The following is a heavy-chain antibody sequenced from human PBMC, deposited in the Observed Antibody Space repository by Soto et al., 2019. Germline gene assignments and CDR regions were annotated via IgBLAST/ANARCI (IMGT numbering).Heavy chain of an antibody. CDR3: VAELDFGKLSVV. CDR1: GDTFKNSV. J-gene: IGHJ6*02. CDR2: TIPLFGTT. V-gene: IGHV1-69*01. D-gene: IGHD3-10*01. Sequence: QVQLVQSGVEVKKPGSSVRVSCKASGDTFKNSVISWVRQAPGQGLEWMGGTIPLFGTTDYAQKFQGRLKITTDESTTTAYMEGSRLKSKDTAVYYCVAELDFGKLSVVWGQGTTVIVSS.